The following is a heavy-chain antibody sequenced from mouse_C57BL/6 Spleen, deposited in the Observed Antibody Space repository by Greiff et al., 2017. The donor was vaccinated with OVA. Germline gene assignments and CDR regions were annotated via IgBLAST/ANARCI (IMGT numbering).Heavy chain of an antibody. CDR2: IYPRSGNT. Sequence: QVQLQQSGAELARPGASVKLSCKASGYTFTSYGISWVKQRTGQGLEWIGEIYPRSGNTYYNEKFKGKATLTADKSSSTAYMELRSLTSEDSAVYFCARGDSNYVGWGKGTTLTVSS. D-gene: IGHD2-5*01. V-gene: IGHV1-81*01. CDR3: ARGDSNYVG. CDR1: GYTFTSYG. J-gene: IGHJ2*01.